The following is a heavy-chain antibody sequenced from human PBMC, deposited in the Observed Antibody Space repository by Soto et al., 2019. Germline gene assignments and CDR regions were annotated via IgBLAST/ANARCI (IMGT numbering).Heavy chain of an antibody. Sequence: PVKVSCKASGGTLSSYAISWVRQAPGQGLEWMGGIIPIFGTANYAQKFQGRVTITADESTSTAYMELSSLRSEDTAVYYCARDQYYDILTGYYVYWYFDLWGRGTLVTVSS. D-gene: IGHD3-9*01. J-gene: IGHJ2*01. CDR2: IIPIFGTA. CDR1: GGTLSSYA. CDR3: ARDQYYDILTGYYVYWYFDL. V-gene: IGHV1-69*13.